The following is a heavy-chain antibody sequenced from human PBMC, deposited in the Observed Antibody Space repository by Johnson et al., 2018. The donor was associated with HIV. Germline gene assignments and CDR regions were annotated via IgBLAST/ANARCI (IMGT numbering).Heavy chain of an antibody. D-gene: IGHD2-15*01. Sequence: VQLVESGGGVVQPGGSRRLSCAASGFTFSTYGMHWVRQAPGKGLEWVAVISYDGSNKYYADSVKGRFTISRDNAKNSLFLQMNSLRAEDTAVYYCAKDGMLLRAFDIWGQGTMVTVSS. J-gene: IGHJ3*02. CDR3: AKDGMLLRAFDI. CDR1: GFTFSTYG. V-gene: IGHV3-30*19. CDR2: ISYDGSNK.